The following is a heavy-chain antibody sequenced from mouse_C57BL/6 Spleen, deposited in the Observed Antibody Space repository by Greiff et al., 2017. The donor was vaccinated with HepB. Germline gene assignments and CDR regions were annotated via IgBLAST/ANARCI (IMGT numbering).Heavy chain of an antibody. J-gene: IGHJ3*01. D-gene: IGHD2-2*01. V-gene: IGHV1-55*01. Sequence: VQLQQSGAELVKPGASVKMSCKASGYTFTSYWITWVKQRPGQGLEWIGDIYPGSGSTNYNEKFKSKATLTVDTSSSPAYMQLSSLTSEDSAVYYCARGGTMVTTSAYWGQGTLVTVSA. CDR1: GYTFTSYW. CDR3: ARGGTMVTTSAY. CDR2: IYPGSGST.